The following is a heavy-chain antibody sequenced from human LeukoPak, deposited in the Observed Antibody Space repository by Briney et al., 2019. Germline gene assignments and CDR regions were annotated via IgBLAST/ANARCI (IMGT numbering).Heavy chain of an antibody. V-gene: IGHV3-73*01. CDR3: TRLRGEKASGDY. D-gene: IGHD3-10*01. CDR2: IRSKTNNYAT. J-gene: IGHJ4*02. Sequence: GGSLKLSCAASGFTFSGSAMHWVRQASGKGLEWVGRIRSKTNNYATEYAVSVEGRFAISRDDSKNTVYLQMNSLKTEDTAVYYCTRLRGEKASGDYWGQGTLVTVSS. CDR1: GFTFSGSA.